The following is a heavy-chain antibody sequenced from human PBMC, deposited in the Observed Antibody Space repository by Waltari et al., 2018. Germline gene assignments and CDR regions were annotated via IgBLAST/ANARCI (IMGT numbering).Heavy chain of an antibody. V-gene: IGHV6-1*01. CDR2: TYYRSKWYN. D-gene: IGHD6-19*01. Sequence: QVQLQQSGPGLVKPSQTLSLTCAIPGDSVSSNSAAWTWIRQSPSRGLEWLGRTYYRSKWYNDYAVSVKSRITINPDTSKNQFSLQLNSVTPEDTAVYYCARDNYSSGWYGYYGMDVWGQGTTVTVSS. J-gene: IGHJ6*02. CDR3: ARDNYSSGWYGYYGMDV. CDR1: GDSVSSNSAA.